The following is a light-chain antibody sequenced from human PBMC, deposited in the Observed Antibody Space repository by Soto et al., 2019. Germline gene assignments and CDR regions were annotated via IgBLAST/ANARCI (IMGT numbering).Light chain of an antibody. CDR2: EVN. Sequence: QPVLTQPASVSGSPGQSITISCTGTISDVGTYNLVSWYQQHPGKAPKLIIYEVNKRPSGISNRFSGSKSGNTASLTISGLQAEDEAVYHCCAYAGSSTVVFGGGTQLTVL. J-gene: IGLJ2*01. CDR1: ISDVGTYNL. V-gene: IGLV2-23*02. CDR3: CAYAGSSTVV.